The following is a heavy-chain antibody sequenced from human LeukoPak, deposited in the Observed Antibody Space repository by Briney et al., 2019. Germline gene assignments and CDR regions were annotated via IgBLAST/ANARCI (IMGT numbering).Heavy chain of an antibody. CDR3: ARAISGPLLDY. V-gene: IGHV4-34*01. J-gene: IGHJ4*02. D-gene: IGHD2-15*01. CDR2: INHSGST. Sequence: SETLSLTCAVYGGSFSGYYWSWIRQPPGKGLEWIGEINHSGSTNYNPSLKSRVTISVDTSKNQFFLKLSSVTAADTAVYYCARAISGPLLDYWGQGTLVTVSS. CDR1: GGSFSGYY.